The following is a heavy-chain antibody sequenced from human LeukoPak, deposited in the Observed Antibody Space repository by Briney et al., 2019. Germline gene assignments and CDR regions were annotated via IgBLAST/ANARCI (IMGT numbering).Heavy chain of an antibody. V-gene: IGHV1-18*01. J-gene: IGHJ4*02. CDR1: GYTFTSYG. Sequence: RASVKVSCKASGYTFTSYGISWVRQAPGQGLEWMGWISACNGNTNYAQKLQGRVTMTTDTSTSTAYMELRSLRSDDTAVYYCARGPGYYDILTGYYSTLDYWGQGTLVTVSS. D-gene: IGHD3-9*01. CDR3: ARGPGYYDILTGYYSTLDY. CDR2: ISACNGNT.